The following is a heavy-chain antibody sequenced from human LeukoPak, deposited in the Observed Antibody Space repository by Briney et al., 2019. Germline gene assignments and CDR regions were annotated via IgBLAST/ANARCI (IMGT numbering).Heavy chain of an antibody. CDR3: ARKVRPDYSRFDY. D-gene: IGHD4/OR15-4a*01. CDR1: GGSISGRSYY. V-gene: IGHV4-39*01. CDR2: MYYSGNT. J-gene: IGHJ4*02. Sequence: SETLSLTCTVFGGSISGRSYYWGWIRQPPGKGLEWIGSMYYSGNTYYNPSLKSRVTISVDTSKNQFSLKLSSVTAADTAVYYCARKVRPDYSRFDYWGQGTLVTVSS.